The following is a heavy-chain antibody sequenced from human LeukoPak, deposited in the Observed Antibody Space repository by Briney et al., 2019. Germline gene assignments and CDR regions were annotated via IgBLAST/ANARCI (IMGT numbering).Heavy chain of an antibody. Sequence: PSETLSLTCTVSGGSISTYYWSWIRQPPGKGLEWIGYIYYSGSTNCNPSLKSRVTISVDTSKNQFSLKLSSVTAADTAVYYCARAGDYERWFDPWGQGTLVTVSS. J-gene: IGHJ5*02. D-gene: IGHD4-17*01. V-gene: IGHV4-59*08. CDR1: GGSISTYY. CDR2: IYYSGST. CDR3: ARAGDYERWFDP.